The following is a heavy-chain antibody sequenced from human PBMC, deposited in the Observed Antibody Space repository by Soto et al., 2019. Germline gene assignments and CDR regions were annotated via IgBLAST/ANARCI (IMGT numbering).Heavy chain of an antibody. D-gene: IGHD3-10*01. CDR3: TLTMVRGVISWFDP. CDR1: GYTFTGYY. CDR2: INPNSGGT. V-gene: IGHV1-2*04. Sequence: ASVKVSCKASGYTFTGYYMHWVRQAPGQGLEWMGWINPNSGGTNYAQKFQGWVTMTRDTSISTVYMELSRLRSDDTAVYYCTLTMVRGVISWFDPXGQGTLVTVSS. J-gene: IGHJ5*02.